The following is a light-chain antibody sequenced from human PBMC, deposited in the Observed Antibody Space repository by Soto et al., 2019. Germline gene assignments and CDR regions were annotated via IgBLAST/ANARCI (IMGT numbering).Light chain of an antibody. CDR1: QSVNSW. CDR3: HQYNSYHT. J-gene: IGKJ4*01. V-gene: IGKV1-5*01. CDR2: DAS. Sequence: DIQMTQSPSTLSAFVGDRVAITCLASQSVNSWLAWYQQRPGKAPKLLIYDASTLESGVPSRFSGSGSGTEFTHTISSLQPDDFATYYCHQYNSYHTFGGGIKVDIK.